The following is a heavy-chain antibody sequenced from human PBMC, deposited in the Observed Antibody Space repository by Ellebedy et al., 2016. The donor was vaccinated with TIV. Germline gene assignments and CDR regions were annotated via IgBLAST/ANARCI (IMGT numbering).Heavy chain of an antibody. V-gene: IGHV4-38-2*02. CDR1: GYSISSGYY. D-gene: IGHD2-21*02. J-gene: IGHJ4*02. CDR2: IHYSGST. Sequence: SETLSLTCTVSGYSISSGYYWGWIRQPPGKGLEWIGSIHYSGSTYYNPSLKSRVTISVDTSKNQFSLKLSSVTAADTAVYYCARDYCGGDCSPTAFDYWGQGTLVTVSS. CDR3: ARDYCGGDCSPTAFDY.